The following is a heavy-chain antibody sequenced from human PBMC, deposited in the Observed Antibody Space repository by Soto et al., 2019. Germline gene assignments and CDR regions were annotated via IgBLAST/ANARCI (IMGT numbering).Heavy chain of an antibody. Sequence: GASVKVSCKASGYTFTSYDINWVRQATGQGLEWMGRMNPNSGNTGYAQKFRGRVTMTRNTSISTAYMELSSLRSEDTAVYYCARERTGTTXMDGWAQRTTVTVSS. J-gene: IGHJ6*02. V-gene: IGHV1-8*01. CDR1: GYTFTSYD. D-gene: IGHD1-1*01. CDR2: MNPNSGNT. CDR3: ARERTGTTXMDG.